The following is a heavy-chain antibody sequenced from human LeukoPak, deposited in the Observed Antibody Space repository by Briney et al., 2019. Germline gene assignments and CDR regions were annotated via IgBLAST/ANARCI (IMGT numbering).Heavy chain of an antibody. D-gene: IGHD3-3*01. J-gene: IGHJ6*03. CDR1: GGSISSYY. V-gene: IGHV4-4*08. CDR3: ARVAGERPYYDFWSGYHYMDV. Sequence: SETLSLTCAASGGSISSYYLSWIRQPPGKGLEWIGYIYTSGSTNYNPSLKSRVTISGDTSKNQFSLKLSSVTAADTAVYYCARVAGERPYYDFWSGYHYMDVWGKGTTVTVSS. CDR2: IYTSGST.